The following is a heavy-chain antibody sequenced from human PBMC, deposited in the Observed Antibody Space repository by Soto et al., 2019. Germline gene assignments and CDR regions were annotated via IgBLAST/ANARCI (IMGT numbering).Heavy chain of an antibody. CDR1: GFTFSSYG. V-gene: IGHV3-33*01. CDR3: ARDGRAQIYSSVYPLDYYYGMDV. J-gene: IGHJ6*02. CDR2: IWYDGSNK. D-gene: IGHD3-22*01. Sequence: GGSLRLSCAASGFTFSSYGMHWVRQAPGKGLEWVAVIWYDGSNKYYADSAKGRFTISRDNSKNTLYLQMNSLRAEDTAVYYCARDGRAQIYSSVYPLDYYYGMDVWGQGTTVTVSS.